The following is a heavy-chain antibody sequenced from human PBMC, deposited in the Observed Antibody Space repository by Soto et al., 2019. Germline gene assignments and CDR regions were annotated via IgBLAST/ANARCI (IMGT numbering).Heavy chain of an antibody. CDR3: ASGYDSGHYFDY. CDR2: ISYDGSNK. D-gene: IGHD5-12*01. V-gene: IGHV3-30*03. Sequence: GGSLRLSCAASEFTFSSYGMHWVRHAPGKGLEWVAVISYDGSNKYYADSAKGRFTISRDNSKNTLYLQMNSLRAEDTAVYYCASGYDSGHYFDYWGPGTLVTVSS. J-gene: IGHJ4*02. CDR1: EFTFSSYG.